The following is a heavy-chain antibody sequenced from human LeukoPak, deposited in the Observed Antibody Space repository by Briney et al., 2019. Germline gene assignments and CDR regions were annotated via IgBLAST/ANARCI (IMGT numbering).Heavy chain of an antibody. CDR3: AGDYQSYYDSSGYYPDY. V-gene: IGHV3-21*01. J-gene: IGHJ4*02. D-gene: IGHD3-22*01. CDR2: ISSSSSYI. Sequence: GSLRLSCAASGFTFSSYSMNWVRQAPGKGLEWVSSISSSSSYIYYADSVKGRFTISRDNAKNSLYLQMNSLRAEDTAVYYCAGDYQSYYDSSGYYPDYWGQGTLVTVSS. CDR1: GFTFSSYS.